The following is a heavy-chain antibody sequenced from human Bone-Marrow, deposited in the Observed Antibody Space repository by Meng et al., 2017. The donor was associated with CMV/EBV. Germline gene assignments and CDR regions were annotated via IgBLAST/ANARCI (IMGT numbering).Heavy chain of an antibody. Sequence: GESLKISCAASAFTFSTYAMNWVRQAPGKGLEWVATISGSGGTIYYAGSVKGRFTISRDNSKNTVYLQMSSLTAEDTAVYYCAKDLGDYDISGCYRDYCEMDVWGQATTVAVSS. J-gene: IGHJ6*02. CDR3: AKDLGDYDISGCYRDYCEMDV. CDR1: AFTFSTYA. CDR2: ISGSGGTI. D-gene: IGHD3-22*01. V-gene: IGHV3-23*01.